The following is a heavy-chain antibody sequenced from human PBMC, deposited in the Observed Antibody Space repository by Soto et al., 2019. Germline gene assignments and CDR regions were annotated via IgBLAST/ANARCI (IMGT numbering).Heavy chain of an antibody. CDR2: IIPIFGTA. V-gene: IGHV1-69*01. J-gene: IGHJ6*02. Sequence: QVQLVQSGAEVKKPGSSVKVSCKASGGTFSSYAISWVRQAPGQGLEWMGGIIPIFGTANYAQKFQGRVTITADESTSTAYMELSSLRSEDTAVYYCARHLGERDGYKNYYGMDVWGQGTTVTVSS. CDR1: GGTFSSYA. D-gene: IGHD3-10*01. CDR3: ARHLGERDGYKNYYGMDV.